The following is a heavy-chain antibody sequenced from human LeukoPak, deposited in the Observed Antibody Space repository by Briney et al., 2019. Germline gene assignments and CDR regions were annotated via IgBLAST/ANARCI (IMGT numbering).Heavy chain of an antibody. CDR3: ARDGYNRKGRYFDY. J-gene: IGHJ4*02. Sequence: SETLSLTCTVSGVSINNYYWSWIRQPPGKGPEWIGYVYNSGSANYNPSLKSRVTILVDTSKNRFSLKLTSVTAADTAMYYCARDGYNRKGRYFDYWGQGTLVTVSS. CDR1: GVSINNYY. CDR2: VYNSGSA. D-gene: IGHD5-24*01. V-gene: IGHV4-59*01.